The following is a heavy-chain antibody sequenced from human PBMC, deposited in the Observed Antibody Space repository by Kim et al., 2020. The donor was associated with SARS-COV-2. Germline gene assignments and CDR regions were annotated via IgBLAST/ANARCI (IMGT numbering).Heavy chain of an antibody. V-gene: IGHV3-64D*09. Sequence: GGSLRLSCSASGFTFSSYAMHWVRQAPGKGLEYVSAISSNGGSTYYADSVKGRFTISRDNSKNTLYLQMSSLRAEDTAVYYCVKDRVGGSGSYSGYYYGMDVWGQGTTVTVSS. J-gene: IGHJ6*02. CDR2: ISSNGGST. D-gene: IGHD3-10*01. CDR3: VKDRVGGSGSYSGYYYGMDV. CDR1: GFTFSSYA.